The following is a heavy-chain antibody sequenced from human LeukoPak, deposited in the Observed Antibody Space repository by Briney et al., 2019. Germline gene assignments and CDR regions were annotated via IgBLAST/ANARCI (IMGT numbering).Heavy chain of an antibody. J-gene: IGHJ5*02. V-gene: IGHV1-18*01. Sequence: ASVKVSCKASGYTFTSYGISWVRQAPGQGLXXXXXXXAYNGNTNXXXKLQGRVTMTTDTSTSTAYMELRSLRSDDTAVYYCARVTRRGGSYNWFDPWGQGTLVTVSS. D-gene: IGHD2-15*01. CDR3: ARVTRRGGSYNWFDP. CDR1: GYTFTSYG. CDR2: XXAYNGNT.